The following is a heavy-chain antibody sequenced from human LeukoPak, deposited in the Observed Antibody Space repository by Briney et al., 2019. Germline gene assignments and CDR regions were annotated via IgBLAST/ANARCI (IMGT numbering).Heavy chain of an antibody. J-gene: IGHJ3*02. D-gene: IGHD4-17*01. CDR1: GGSFSGYY. CDR3: ARAFYGDYEVADAFDI. V-gene: IGHV4-34*01. CDR2: INHSGST. Sequence: NASETLSLTCAVYGGSFSGYYWSWIRQPPGKGLEWIGEINHSGSTNYNPSLKSRVTISVDTSKNQFSLKLSSVTAADTAVYYCARAFYGDYEVADAFDIWGQGTIVTVSS.